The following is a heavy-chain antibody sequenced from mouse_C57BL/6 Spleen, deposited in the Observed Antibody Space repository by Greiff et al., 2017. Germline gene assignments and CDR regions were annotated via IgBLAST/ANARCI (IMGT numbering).Heavy chain of an antibody. CDR3: ARYYMMDYYAMDY. D-gene: IGHD2-3*01. CDR1: GYTFNSYT. J-gene: IGHJ4*01. V-gene: IGHV1-4*01. CDR2: INPSSGYT. Sequence: QVQLQQSGAELARPGASVKMSCKASGYTFNSYTMHWVQQRPGQGLEWIGYINPSSGYTKYNQKFKDKATLTADKSSSTAYMQLSSLTSEDSAVYYCARYYMMDYYAMDYWGQGTSVTVSS.